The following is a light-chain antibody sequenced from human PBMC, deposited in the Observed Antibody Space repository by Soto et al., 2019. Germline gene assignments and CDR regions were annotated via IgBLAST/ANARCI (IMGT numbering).Light chain of an antibody. CDR3: MQATHPPWA. J-gene: IGKJ1*01. CDR2: KGS. V-gene: IGKV2-24*01. CDR1: QSLVHSDGNTY. Sequence: DVVMTQTPLSSPVTLGQPASISCRSSQSLVHSDGNTYLRWLQQRPGQPPRLLIYKGSNRFSGVPNSFSGSGAETYFTLRISRVEPEYVGFYYYMQATHPPWAFGLGTKVDIK.